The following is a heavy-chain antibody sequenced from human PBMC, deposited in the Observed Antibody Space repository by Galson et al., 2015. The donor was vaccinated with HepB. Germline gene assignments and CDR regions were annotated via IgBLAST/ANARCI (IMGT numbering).Heavy chain of an antibody. CDR2: INPNSGGT. CDR3: AREGRESSSGAFDI. CDR1: GYTFTGYY. J-gene: IGHJ3*02. Sequence: SVKVSCKASGYTFTGYYMHWVRQAPGQGLEWMGRINPNSGGTNYAQKFQGRVITTRDTSISTAHMELSRLSSDDTAVYYCAREGRESSSGAFDIWGQGTMVTVSS. V-gene: IGHV1-2*06. D-gene: IGHD6-13*01.